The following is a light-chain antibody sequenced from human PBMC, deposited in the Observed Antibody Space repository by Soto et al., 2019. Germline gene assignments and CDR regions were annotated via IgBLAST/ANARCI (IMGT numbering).Light chain of an antibody. CDR3: ATWDSNTQV. V-gene: IGLV4-60*03. CDR2: LEGSGSY. CDR1: SGHSSDI. Sequence: QLVLTQSSSASASLGSSVKLTCTLSSGHSSDIIAWHQQQPGKAPRYLMKLEGSGSYNKGSGVPDRSSGSSSGADRYLTISNLHSEDEADYYCATWDSNTQVFGGGTQLTVL. J-gene: IGLJ2*01.